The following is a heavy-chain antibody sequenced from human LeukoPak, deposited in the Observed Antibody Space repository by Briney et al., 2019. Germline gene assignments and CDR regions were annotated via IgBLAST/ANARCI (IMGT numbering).Heavy chain of an antibody. CDR2: IVPTIGTA. V-gene: IGHV1-69*05. J-gene: IGHJ4*02. CDR1: GGSFSSFA. Sequence: SVKVSCKTSGGSFSSFAITWVRQAPGQGLEWMGRIVPTIGTANYTQKFQDRVSITTDESTSTVYMELSSLRSDDTAVYYCTIAAAAFPPFDHWGQGTLVIVSS. CDR3: TIAAAAFPPFDH. D-gene: IGHD6-25*01.